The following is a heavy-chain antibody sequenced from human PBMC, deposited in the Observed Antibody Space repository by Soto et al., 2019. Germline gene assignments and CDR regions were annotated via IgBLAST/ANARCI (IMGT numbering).Heavy chain of an antibody. CDR3: ARLDCSSTSCYYRFFDY. Sequence: GGSLRLSCAASGFTFSSYSMNWVRQAPGKGLEWVSYISSSSSTIYYADSVKGRFTISRDNAKNSLYLQMNSLRDEDTAVYYCARLDCSSTSCYYRFFDYWGQGTLVTVSS. J-gene: IGHJ4*02. CDR1: GFTFSSYS. V-gene: IGHV3-48*02. CDR2: ISSSSSTI. D-gene: IGHD2-2*01.